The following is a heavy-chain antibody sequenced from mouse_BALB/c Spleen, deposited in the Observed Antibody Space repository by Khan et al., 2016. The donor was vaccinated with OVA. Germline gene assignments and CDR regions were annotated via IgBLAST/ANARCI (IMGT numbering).Heavy chain of an antibody. V-gene: IGHV9-3-1*01. CDR3: ASGGYWYFDV. CDR2: INTYTGEP. J-gene: IGHJ1*01. CDR1: GYTFTNYG. Sequence: QIQLVQSGPELKKPGGTGKISCKASGYTFTNYGMNWVKQAPGKGLKWMGWINTYTGEPTYADDFKGRFAFSLETSASTAYLQINNLKNEDTATYFCASGGYWYFDVWGAGTTVTVSS. D-gene: IGHD1-1*02.